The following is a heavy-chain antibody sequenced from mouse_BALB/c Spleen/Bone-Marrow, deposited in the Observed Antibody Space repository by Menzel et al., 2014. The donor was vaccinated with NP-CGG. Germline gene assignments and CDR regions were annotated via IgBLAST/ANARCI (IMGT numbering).Heavy chain of an antibody. J-gene: IGHJ3*01. CDR3: ARVFTTATWGFAY. V-gene: IGHV2-9*02. D-gene: IGHD1-2*01. CDR2: IWAGGST. Sequence: VKLVESGPGLVAPSQSLSITCTVSGFSLXSYGVHWVRPPPGRGLEWLGAIWAGGSTNYNSALMSRLSITKDNSKSQVFLEMDSLQTDDTAMYYCARVFTTATWGFAYWGQGTLVTVSA. CDR1: GFSLXSYG.